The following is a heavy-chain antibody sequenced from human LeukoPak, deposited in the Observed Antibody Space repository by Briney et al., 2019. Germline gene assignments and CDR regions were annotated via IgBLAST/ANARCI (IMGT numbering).Heavy chain of an antibody. Sequence: SQTLSLTCDVSGGSVSSGGYSWGWIRQPPGRGLELIGYIFQSGNTHYNPSLKSRVSISVDRSKNQFSLKVTSVTAADTAVYFCARGSRGIDAFDIWGQGTLVTVSS. CDR3: ARGSRGIDAFDI. J-gene: IGHJ3*02. V-gene: IGHV4-30-2*01. D-gene: IGHD3-10*01. CDR2: IFQSGNT. CDR1: GGSVSSGGYS.